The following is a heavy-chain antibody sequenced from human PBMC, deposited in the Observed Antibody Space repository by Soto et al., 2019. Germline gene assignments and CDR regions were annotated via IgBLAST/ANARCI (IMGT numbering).Heavy chain of an antibody. J-gene: IGHJ4*02. CDR3: ARESTEYYDSSGYLDY. D-gene: IGHD3-22*01. CDR2: IYYSGST. V-gene: IGHV4-31*03. Sequence: SETLSLTCSVSGGSIGSGGYYWSWIRQHPGKGLEWIGYIYYSGSTYYTPSLKSRVTISVDTSKNQFSLKLSSVTAADTAVYYCARESTEYYDSSGYLDYWGQGTLVTVSS. CDR1: GGSIGSGGYY.